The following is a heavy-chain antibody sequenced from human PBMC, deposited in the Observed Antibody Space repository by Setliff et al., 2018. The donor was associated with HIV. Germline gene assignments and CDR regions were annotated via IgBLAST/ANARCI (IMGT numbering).Heavy chain of an antibody. CDR1: GVSISSYY. D-gene: IGHD1-1*01. CDR3: ARDLDGLTGSYDGLDI. CDR2: IFPGGAT. V-gene: IGHV4-59*01. J-gene: IGHJ3*02. Sequence: SETLSLTCSVSGVSISSYYWSWIRHSPGKGLEWIGIIFPGGATNYNPSLTSRVTISVDTSRNHLFLKLTSVTTADTAVYYCARDLDGLTGSYDGLDIWGQGTMVTVSS.